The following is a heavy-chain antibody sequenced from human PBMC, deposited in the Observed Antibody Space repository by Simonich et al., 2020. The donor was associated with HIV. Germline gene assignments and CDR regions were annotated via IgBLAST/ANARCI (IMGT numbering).Heavy chain of an antibody. Sequence: QVQLVQSGAAVKKPGASVKVSCKASGYTFTSYGISWVRQAPGQGLEWMGWINADKGNTNYAQKLQGRVTMPTDTSTSTAYRELRSLRSDDTAVYDCARDTGTRYRSDSRSVSNWFDPWGQGTLVTVSS. D-gene: IGHD3-10*01. J-gene: IGHJ5*02. CDR1: GYTFTSYG. V-gene: IGHV1-18*01. CDR3: ARDTGTRYRSDSRSVSNWFDP. CDR2: INADKGNT.